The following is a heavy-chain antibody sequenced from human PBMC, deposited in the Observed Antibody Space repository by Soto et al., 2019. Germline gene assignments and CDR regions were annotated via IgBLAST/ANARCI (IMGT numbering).Heavy chain of an antibody. V-gene: IGHV4-34*01. Sequence: SETLSLTCAVYGGSFSGYYWSWIRQPPGKGLEWIGEINHSGSTNYNPSLKSRVTISVDTSKNQFSLKLSSVTAADTAVYYCARRGVGYCIGGSCYSYYYYYGMDIWGQGTRVTVSS. CDR1: GGSFSGYY. D-gene: IGHD2-15*01. CDR3: ARRGVGYCIGGSCYSYYYYYGMDI. CDR2: INHSGST. J-gene: IGHJ6*02.